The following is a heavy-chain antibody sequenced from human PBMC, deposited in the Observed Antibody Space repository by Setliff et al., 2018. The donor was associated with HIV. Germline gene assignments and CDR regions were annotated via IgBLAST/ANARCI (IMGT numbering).Heavy chain of an antibody. CDR1: GGSISSGGYY. CDR3: ARAPPMLLGIATYYYYYMDV. J-gene: IGHJ6*03. D-gene: IGHD7-27*01. CDR2: IYYSGST. V-gene: IGHV4-31*03. Sequence: SETLSLTCTVSGGSISSGGYYWSWIRQHPGEGLEWIGYIYYSGSTYYNPSLKSRVTISVDTSKNQFSLKLSSVTAADTAVYYCARAPPMLLGIATYYYYYMDVWGKGTTVTVSS.